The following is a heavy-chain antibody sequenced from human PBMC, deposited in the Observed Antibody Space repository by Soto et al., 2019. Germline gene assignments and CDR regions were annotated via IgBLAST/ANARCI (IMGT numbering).Heavy chain of an antibody. Sequence: ASVKVSCTASGYTFTSYAMHWVRQAPGQRLEWMGWINADNGNTKYSQNFQGRVTITRDTSASTAYMELSSLRSEDTAVYYCARGSSSSWPFDSWGQGTLVTSPQ. CDR3: ARGSSSSWPFDS. V-gene: IGHV1-3*01. CDR1: GYTFTSYA. CDR2: INADNGNT. J-gene: IGHJ4*02. D-gene: IGHD6-13*01.